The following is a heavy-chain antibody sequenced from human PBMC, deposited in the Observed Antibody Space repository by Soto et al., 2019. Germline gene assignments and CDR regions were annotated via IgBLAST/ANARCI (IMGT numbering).Heavy chain of an antibody. J-gene: IGHJ6*02. V-gene: IGHV4-4*02. D-gene: IGHD6-13*01. CDR3: AGSIAAAHPNPHYYYYYGMDV. CDR2: IYHSGST. Sequence: SETLSLTCTVSGGSISSSNWWSWVRQPPGKGLEWIGEIYHSGSTNYNPSLKSRVTISVDKSKNQFSLKLSSVTAADTAVYYCAGSIAAAHPNPHYYYYYGMDVWGQGTTVTVSS. CDR1: GGSISSSNW.